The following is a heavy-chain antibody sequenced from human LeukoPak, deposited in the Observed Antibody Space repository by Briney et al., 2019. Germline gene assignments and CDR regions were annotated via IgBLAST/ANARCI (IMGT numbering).Heavy chain of an antibody. CDR1: GFPFTSYG. CDR3: AKDGGPRDYYDSSGYYHPDY. V-gene: IGHV3-23*01. J-gene: IGHJ4*02. D-gene: IGHD3-22*01. Sequence: GGSLRLSCAASGFPFTSYGMSWVRQAPGKGLEWVSTISGSGGSPYYADSVKGRFTISRDNSRNTLYLQMNSLRAEDTAVYYCAKDGGPRDYYDSSGYYHPDYWGQGTLVTVSS. CDR2: ISGSGGSP.